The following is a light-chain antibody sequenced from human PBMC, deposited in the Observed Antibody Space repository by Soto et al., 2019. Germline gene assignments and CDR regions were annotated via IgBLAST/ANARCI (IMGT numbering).Light chain of an antibody. CDR1: QRVSSTY. J-gene: IGKJ5*01. Sequence: EILLTQSPGTLSLSPGERATLSCRAIQRVSSTYLAWYQQKPGQAPRLLIYGTSSRATGIPTRFSGSGSGTDFTLSITRLEPEDFAVYYCQQYTVWPPNTFGQGTRLEI. CDR2: GTS. V-gene: IGKV3-20*01. CDR3: QQYTVWPPNT.